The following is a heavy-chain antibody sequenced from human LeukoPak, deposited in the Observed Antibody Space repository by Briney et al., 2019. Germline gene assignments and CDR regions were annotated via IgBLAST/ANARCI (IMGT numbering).Heavy chain of an antibody. J-gene: IGHJ6*02. CDR3: ARMMTYYYGMDV. CDR2: ISSSSSYI. V-gene: IGHV3-21*04. Sequence: GGSLRLSCAAYGFTFSSYSMNWVRQAPGKGLEWVSSISSSSSYIYYADSVKGRFTISRDNAKNSLYLQMNSLRAEDTAVYYCARMMTYYYGMDVWGQGTTVTVSS. D-gene: IGHD3-16*01. CDR1: GFTFSSYS.